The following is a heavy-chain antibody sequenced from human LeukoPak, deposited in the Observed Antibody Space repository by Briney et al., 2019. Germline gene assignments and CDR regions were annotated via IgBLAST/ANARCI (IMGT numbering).Heavy chain of an antibody. CDR3: ARGCSGGSCYPGGGQGYYYYYMDV. J-gene: IGHJ6*03. CDR1: GYTFTGYY. D-gene: IGHD2-15*01. CDR2: INPNSGGT. V-gene: IGHV1-2*02. Sequence: ASVKVSCKASGYTFTGYYMHWVRQAPGQGLEWMGWINPNSGGTNYAQKFQGRVTMTRDTSISTAYMELSRLRSDDTAVYYCARGCSGGSCYPGGGQGYYYYYMDVWGKGTTVTVSS.